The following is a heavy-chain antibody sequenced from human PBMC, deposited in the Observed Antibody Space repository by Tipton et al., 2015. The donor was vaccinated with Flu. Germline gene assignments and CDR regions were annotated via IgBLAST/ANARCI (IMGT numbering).Heavy chain of an antibody. CDR1: GFTFSSYA. CDR2: ISGSGGST. V-gene: IGHV3-23*01. CDR3: AKDPYSSGRYHWFDP. J-gene: IGHJ5*02. D-gene: IGHD6-19*01. Sequence: SLRLSCAASGFTFSSYAMSWVRQAPGKGLEWVSAISGSGGSTYYADSVKGRFTISRDNSKNTLYLQMNSLRAEDTAVYYCAKDPYSSGRYHWFDPWGQGTLVTVSS.